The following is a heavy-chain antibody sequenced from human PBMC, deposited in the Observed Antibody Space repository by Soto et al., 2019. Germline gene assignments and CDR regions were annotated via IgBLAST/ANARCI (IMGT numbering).Heavy chain of an antibody. CDR3: ASIRYSGDYYAFDI. V-gene: IGHV1-18*01. Sequence: ASVKVSCKASGYTFTSYGISWVRQAPGQGLEWMGWISACNGNTNYAQKLQGRVTMTTDTSTSTAYMELRSLRSDDTAVYYCASIRYSGDYYAFDIWGQGTMVTVSS. D-gene: IGHD4-17*01. CDR1: GYTFTSYG. CDR2: ISACNGNT. J-gene: IGHJ3*02.